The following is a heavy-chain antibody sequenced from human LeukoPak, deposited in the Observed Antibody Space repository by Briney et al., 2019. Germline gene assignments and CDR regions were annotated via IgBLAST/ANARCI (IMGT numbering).Heavy chain of an antibody. J-gene: IGHJ6*02. Sequence: PSETLSLTCAVSGGSISSSNWWSWVRQHPGKGLEWIGEIYHSGSTNYNPSLKSRVTISVDKSKNQFSLKLSSVTAADTAVYYCARVVSYYYDSSGYGSSRGYGMDVWGQGTTVTVSS. CDR2: IYHSGST. V-gene: IGHV4-4*02. D-gene: IGHD3-22*01. CDR1: GGSISSSNW. CDR3: ARVVSYYYDSSGYGSSRGYGMDV.